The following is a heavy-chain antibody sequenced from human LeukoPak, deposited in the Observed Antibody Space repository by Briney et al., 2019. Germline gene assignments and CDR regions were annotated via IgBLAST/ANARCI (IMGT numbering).Heavy chain of an antibody. Sequence: PGGSLRLSCAASGFIFSDALMSWVRQAPGKGLEWVGRIKTKTEGETTDYAAPVKGRFTISRDDSKNTLYLQMNSLKTEDTAVYYCTTDRFGYYDSSGYYTPVAYWGQGTLVTVSS. D-gene: IGHD3-22*01. V-gene: IGHV3-15*01. CDR2: IKTKTEGETT. CDR1: GFIFSDAL. CDR3: TTDRFGYYDSSGYYTPVAY. J-gene: IGHJ4*02.